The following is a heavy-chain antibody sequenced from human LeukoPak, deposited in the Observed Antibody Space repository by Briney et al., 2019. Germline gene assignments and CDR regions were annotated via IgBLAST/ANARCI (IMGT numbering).Heavy chain of an antibody. V-gene: IGHV3-49*03. CDR2: IRSKAYGGTT. Sequence: GGSLRLSCAASGFTFSDYYMSWIRQAPGKGLEWVGFIRSKAYGGTTEYAASVKGRFTISRDDSKSIAYLQMNSLKTEDTAVYYCTRAKYYYDSSGYYWYYYYYMDVWGKGTTVTVSS. CDR1: GFTFSDYY. J-gene: IGHJ6*03. D-gene: IGHD3-22*01. CDR3: TRAKYYYDSSGYYWYYYYYMDV.